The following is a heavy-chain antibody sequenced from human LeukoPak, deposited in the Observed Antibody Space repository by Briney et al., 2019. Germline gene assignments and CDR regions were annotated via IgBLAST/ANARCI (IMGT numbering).Heavy chain of an antibody. Sequence: GGSLRLSCAASGFTFDDYGMSWVRQAPGKGLEWVSGINWTGGSTGYADSVKGRFTISRDNSKNTLCLQMNSLRAEDTAVYYCARDDTAMATDYWGQGTLVTVSS. V-gene: IGHV3-20*04. CDR2: INWTGGST. CDR1: GFTFDDYG. D-gene: IGHD5-18*01. CDR3: ARDDTAMATDY. J-gene: IGHJ4*02.